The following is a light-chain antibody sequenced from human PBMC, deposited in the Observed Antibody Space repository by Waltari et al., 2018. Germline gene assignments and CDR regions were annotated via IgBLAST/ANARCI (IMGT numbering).Light chain of an antibody. CDR3: ALYMGGRIWV. Sequence: QTVVTQEPSLSVSPGGTVTLTCALSSGSISATSYATWYQQTPGQAPRTLVYKANTSSDGVHDRFSGSILENKAALPIPGAQADDECDYYCALYMGGRIWVFGGGTKLTVL. V-gene: IGLV8-61*01. CDR1: SGSISATSY. J-gene: IGLJ3*02. CDR2: KAN.